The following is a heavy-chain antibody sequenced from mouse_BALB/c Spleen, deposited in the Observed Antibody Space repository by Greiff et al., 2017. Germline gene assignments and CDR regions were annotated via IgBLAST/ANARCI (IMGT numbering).Heavy chain of an antibody. CDR3: ARSYYQAMDY. Sequence: VQLKESGAELVKPGASVKLSCTASGFNIKDTYMHWVKQRPEQGLEWIGRIDPANGNTKYDPKFQGKATITADTSSNTAYLQLSSLTSEDTAVYYCARSYYQAMDYWGQGTSVTVSS. D-gene: IGHD1-1*01. CDR2: IDPANGNT. CDR1: GFNIKDTY. J-gene: IGHJ4*01. V-gene: IGHV14-3*02.